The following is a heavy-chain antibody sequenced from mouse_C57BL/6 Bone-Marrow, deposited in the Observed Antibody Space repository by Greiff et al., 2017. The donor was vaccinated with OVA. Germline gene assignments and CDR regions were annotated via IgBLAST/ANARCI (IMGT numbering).Heavy chain of an antibody. CDR2: ISYDGSN. D-gene: IGHD3-2*02. J-gene: IGHJ3*01. Sequence: EVKLMESGPGLVKPSQSLSLTCSVTGYSITSGYYWNWIRQFPGNKLEWMGYISYDGSNNYNPSLKNRISITRDTSKNQFFLKLTSVTTEDTATYYCARDRTAQAPWFAYWGQGTLVTVSA. CDR1: GYSITSGYY. V-gene: IGHV3-6*01. CDR3: ARDRTAQAPWFAY.